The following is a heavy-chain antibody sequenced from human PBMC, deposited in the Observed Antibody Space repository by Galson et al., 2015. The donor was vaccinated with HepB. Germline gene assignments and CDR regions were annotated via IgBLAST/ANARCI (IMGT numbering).Heavy chain of an antibody. D-gene: IGHD5-18*01. CDR1: GFTFSSYW. Sequence: SLRLSCAASGFTFSSYWMSWVRQAPGKGLEWVANIKEDGSETYYVNSVKGRFTISRDNAKMSLYLQMNGLRSEDTAVYYCARGSSSTAMLQGTVVLVFWGQGTLVTVSS. CDR3: ARGSSSTAMLQGTVVLVF. J-gene: IGHJ4*02. CDR2: IKEDGSET. V-gene: IGHV3-7*03.